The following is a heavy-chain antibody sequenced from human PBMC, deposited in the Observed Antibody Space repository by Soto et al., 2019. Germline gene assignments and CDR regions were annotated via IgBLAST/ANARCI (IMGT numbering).Heavy chain of an antibody. CDR2: ISAYDGNT. V-gene: IGHV1-18*04. J-gene: IGHJ5*02. CDR3: ARAFRVAGRFDP. Sequence: ASVKVSCKASGYTFTSYGISWVRQAPGQGLEWMGWISAYDGNTNYAQKLQGRVTMTTDTSTSTAYMELRSLRSDDTAVYYCARAFRVAGRFDPWGQGTLVTVSS. D-gene: IGHD6-19*01. CDR1: GYTFTSYG.